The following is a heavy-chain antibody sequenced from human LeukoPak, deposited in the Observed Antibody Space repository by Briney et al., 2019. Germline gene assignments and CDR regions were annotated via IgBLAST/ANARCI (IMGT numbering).Heavy chain of an antibody. D-gene: IGHD3-22*01. CDR2: ISGYNGNT. CDR1: GYTFTSYG. Sequence: ASVKVSCKASGYTFTSYGISWVRQAPGQGLEWMGWISGYNGNTKYAQKFQARVTLTTDTSTSTAYMELWSLRSDDTALYYCARGGWYYYESSGYYLIDNRGQGTLVTVSS. CDR3: ARGGWYYYESSGYYLIDN. V-gene: IGHV1-18*01. J-gene: IGHJ4*02.